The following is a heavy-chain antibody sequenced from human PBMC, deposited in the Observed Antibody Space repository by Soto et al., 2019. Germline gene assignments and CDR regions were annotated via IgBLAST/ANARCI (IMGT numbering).Heavy chain of an antibody. Sequence: GGSLRLSCAASGFTFSSYGMHWVRQAPGKGLEWVAVISYDGSNKYYADSVKVPFTISRDNSKNTLYLQMNSLRSEDTAVYYCATAPGIFGVVIDDDYWGQGTLVTVSS. CDR1: GFTFSSYG. D-gene: IGHD3-3*01. J-gene: IGHJ4*02. CDR2: ISYDGSNK. V-gene: IGHV3-30*03. CDR3: ATAPGIFGVVIDDDY.